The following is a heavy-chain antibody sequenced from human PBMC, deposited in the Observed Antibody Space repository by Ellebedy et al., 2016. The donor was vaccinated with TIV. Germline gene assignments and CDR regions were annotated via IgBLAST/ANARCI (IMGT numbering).Heavy chain of an antibody. V-gene: IGHV3-72*01. J-gene: IGHJ4*02. Sequence: GASLKISCAASGFTFSDHYMDWVRPAPGEGLEWVGRIRKKVNSYSTEYAASVKGRFTISRDDSTNSLFLQMNSLKTEDTAVYYCARGSGGEGYVTSDYWGQGTLVTVSS. D-gene: IGHD3-10*02. CDR1: GFTFSDHY. CDR3: ARGSGGEGYVTSDY. CDR2: IRKKVNSYST.